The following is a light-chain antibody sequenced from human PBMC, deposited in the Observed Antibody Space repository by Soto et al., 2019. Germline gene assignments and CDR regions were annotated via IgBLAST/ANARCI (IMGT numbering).Light chain of an antibody. CDR2: DVT. CDR1: SSDVGGYNY. V-gene: IGLV2-11*01. J-gene: IGLJ1*01. Sequence: QSVLTQPRSVSGSPGQSVTISCTGTSSDVGGYNYVSWYRQHPGKAPKLIIYDVTKRPSGVPDRFSGSKSGNTASLTISGLQAEDEADYYCSSFGGSSVFGTGTKVTVL. CDR3: SSFGGSSV.